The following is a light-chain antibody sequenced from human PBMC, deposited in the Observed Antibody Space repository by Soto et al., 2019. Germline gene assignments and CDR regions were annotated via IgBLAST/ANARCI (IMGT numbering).Light chain of an antibody. CDR1: SSHY. CDR2: DVT. J-gene: IGLJ1*01. V-gene: IGLV2-11*01. Sequence: QSVLTQPRSVSGSPGQSVTISCTGASSHYVSWYQQHPGKAPKLIIYDVTKRPSGVPDRFSASKSGSTASLTISGLQAEDEAEYFCCSFAGSYTSYFFGTGTKVTVL. CDR3: CSFAGSYTSYF.